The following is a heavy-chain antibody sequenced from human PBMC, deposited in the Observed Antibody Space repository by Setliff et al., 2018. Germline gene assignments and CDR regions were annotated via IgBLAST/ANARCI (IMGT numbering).Heavy chain of an antibody. J-gene: IGHJ3*01. Sequence: ASVKVSCKASGFTFKTYSFSWIRQAPGQGLEWVGWISGYNSNTIYAQKFQGRVTMTTDTSTGTGYMELRSLRSDDTAVYFCARFGGSCSSSSCYASDLWGQGTMVTVSS. CDR3: ARFGGSCSSSSCYASDL. V-gene: IGHV1-18*01. CDR1: GFTFKTYS. CDR2: ISGYNSNT. D-gene: IGHD2-2*01.